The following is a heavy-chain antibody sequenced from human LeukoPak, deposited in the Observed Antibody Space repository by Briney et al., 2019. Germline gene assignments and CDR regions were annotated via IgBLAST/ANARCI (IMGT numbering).Heavy chain of an antibody. CDR2: IYSGGST. Sequence: GGSLRLSCAASGFTVSSNYMSWVRQAPGKGLEWVSVIYSGGSTYYADSVKGRFTISRDNSKNTLYLQMNSLRAEDTAVYYCARDGRLSDFDYWGQGTLVTVSS. D-gene: IGHD2/OR15-2a*01. CDR1: GFTVSSNY. V-gene: IGHV3-53*01. CDR3: ARDGRLSDFDY. J-gene: IGHJ4*02.